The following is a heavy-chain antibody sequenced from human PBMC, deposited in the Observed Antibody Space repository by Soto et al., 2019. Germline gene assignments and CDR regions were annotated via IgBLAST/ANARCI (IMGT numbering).Heavy chain of an antibody. D-gene: IGHD2-2*01. J-gene: IGHJ4*02. Sequence: GPVKVSSKASGYTFTSYAMHWVRQAPGQRLEWMGWINAGNGNTKYSQKFQGRVTITRDTSASTAYMELSSLRSEDTAVYYCASYFNVPDALCYCGQGSLVLVS. CDR1: GYTFTSYA. V-gene: IGHV1-3*01. CDR3: ASYFNVPDALCY. CDR2: INAGNGNT.